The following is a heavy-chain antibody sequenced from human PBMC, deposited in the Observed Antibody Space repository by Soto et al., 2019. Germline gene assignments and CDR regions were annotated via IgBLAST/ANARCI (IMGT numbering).Heavy chain of an antibody. D-gene: IGHD3-10*01. Sequence: ASVKVSCKASGYTFTSYDINWVRQATGQGLEWMGWMNPNSRNTGYAQKFQGRVTMTRNTSLSTAYMELSSLRSEDTAVYYCARGGVFFFAAPTNPFDYWGQGTLVTVSS. CDR2: MNPNSRNT. CDR3: ARGGVFFFAAPTNPFDY. CDR1: GYTFTSYD. J-gene: IGHJ4*02. V-gene: IGHV1-8*01.